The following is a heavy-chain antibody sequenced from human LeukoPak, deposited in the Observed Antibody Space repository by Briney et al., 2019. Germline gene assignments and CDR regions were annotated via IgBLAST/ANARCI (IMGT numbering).Heavy chain of an antibody. CDR1: GFTFSDTY. CDR3: SRDPRTLDY. V-gene: IGHV3-11*01. D-gene: IGHD3/OR15-3a*01. CDR2: IANSENTI. J-gene: IGHJ4*02. Sequence: GGSLRLSCAVSGFTFSDTYMTWIRQVPGKGLEWVAHIANSENTIMYAGSVKGRFTISRDNAKNSLFLQMNSLRAEDTAVYYCSRDPRTLDYWGQGTLVTVSS.